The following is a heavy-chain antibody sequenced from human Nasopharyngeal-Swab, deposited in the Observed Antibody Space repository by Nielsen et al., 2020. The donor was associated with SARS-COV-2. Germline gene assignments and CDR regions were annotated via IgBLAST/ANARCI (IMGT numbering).Heavy chain of an antibody. CDR2: IRSKANSYAT. D-gene: IGHD3-10*01. CDR3: TRPEGGRGVAQTDYYYYYMDV. Sequence: GESLKISCAASGFTFSGSAMHWVRQASGKGLEWVGRIRSKANSYATAYAASVKGRFTISRDDSKNTAYLQMNSLKTEDTAVHYCTRPEGGRGVAQTDYYYYYMDVWGKGTTVTVSS. J-gene: IGHJ6*03. V-gene: IGHV3-73*01. CDR1: GFTFSGSA.